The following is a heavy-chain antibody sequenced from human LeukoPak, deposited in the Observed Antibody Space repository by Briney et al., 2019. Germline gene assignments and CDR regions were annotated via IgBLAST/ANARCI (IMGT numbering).Heavy chain of an antibody. J-gene: IGHJ3*02. D-gene: IGHD3-9*01. CDR3: AGRPYYDILTGPDGAFDI. CDR1: GRSISSSSYY. Sequence: SETLSLTCTISGRSISSSSYYWGWIRQPPGTGLEWIGSIYYSGSTYYNPSLKSRVTISVDTSKNQFSLKLSSVTAADTAVYYCAGRPYYDILTGPDGAFDIWGQGTMVTVSS. CDR2: IYYSGST. V-gene: IGHV4-39*01.